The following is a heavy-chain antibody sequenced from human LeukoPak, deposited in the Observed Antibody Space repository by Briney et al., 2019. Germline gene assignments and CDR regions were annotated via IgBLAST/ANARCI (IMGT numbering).Heavy chain of an antibody. CDR1: GFTVSSNY. D-gene: IGHD6-13*01. CDR2: IYSGGST. J-gene: IGHJ4*02. V-gene: IGHV3-53*01. Sequence: GGSLRLSCAASGFTVSSNYMSWVRQAPGKGLEWVSVIYSGGSTYYADSVKGRFTISRDNSKNTLYLQMNSLRAEDTAVYYCARDWPGDSSSSDCWGQGTLVTVSS. CDR3: ARDWPGDSSSSDC.